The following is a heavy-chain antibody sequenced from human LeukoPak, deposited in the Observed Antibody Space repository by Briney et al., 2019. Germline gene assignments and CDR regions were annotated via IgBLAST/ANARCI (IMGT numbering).Heavy chain of an antibody. CDR3: TIRDYYDSSGYSFPRSFDY. CDR2: IRSKADSYAT. Sequence: GGSLRLSCAASGFTFSGSAMHWVRQASGKGRGWVGRIRSKADSYATAYAASVKGRFTISRDDSKNTAYLQMNSLKTEDTAVYYCTIRDYYDSSGYSFPRSFDYWGQGTLVTVSS. J-gene: IGHJ4*02. D-gene: IGHD3-22*01. V-gene: IGHV3-73*01. CDR1: GFTFSGSA.